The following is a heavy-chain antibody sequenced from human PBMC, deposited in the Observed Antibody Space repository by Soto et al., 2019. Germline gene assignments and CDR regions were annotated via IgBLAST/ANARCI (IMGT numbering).Heavy chain of an antibody. CDR3: AKVDVSTAGSFDY. D-gene: IGHD6-13*01. CDR1: GFTLRSYE. V-gene: IGHV3-23*01. J-gene: IGHJ4*02. CDR2: INPSGDST. Sequence: GGSLRLSCVVSGFTLRSYEMNWVRQAPGKGLEWVSTINPSGDSTFYADSVKGRFTISRDNSKNTVYLQMNSLSVGDTAVYLCAKVDVSTAGSFDYWGQGALVTVSS.